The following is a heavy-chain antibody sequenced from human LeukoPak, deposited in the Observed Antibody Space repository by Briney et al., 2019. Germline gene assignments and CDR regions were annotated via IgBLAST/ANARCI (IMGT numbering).Heavy chain of an antibody. CDR2: IHYTGST. Sequence: SETLSLTCAVYGGSISSYHWSWIRQPPRKGLEWIGYIHYTGSTNYNPSLKSRVTISVDTSKNQLSLKLSSVTAADTAVYYCARDRYYYDSSGYYQLDYWGQGTLVTVSS. D-gene: IGHD3-22*01. J-gene: IGHJ4*02. CDR3: ARDRYYYDSSGYYQLDY. V-gene: IGHV4-59*12. CDR1: GGSISSYH.